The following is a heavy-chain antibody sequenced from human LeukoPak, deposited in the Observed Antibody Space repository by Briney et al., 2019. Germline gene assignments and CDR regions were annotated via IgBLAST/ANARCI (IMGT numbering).Heavy chain of an antibody. D-gene: IGHD6-25*01. CDR3: ASQPQRRWYYYGMDV. V-gene: IGHV1-69*13. J-gene: IGHJ6*04. CDR1: GGTFSSYA. CDR2: IIPIFGTA. Sequence: SVKVSCKASGGTFSSYAISWVRQAPGQGLEWMGGIIPIFGTANYAQKFQGRVTITADESTSTAYMELSSPRSEDTAVYYCASQPQRRWYYYGMDVWGEGTTVTVSS.